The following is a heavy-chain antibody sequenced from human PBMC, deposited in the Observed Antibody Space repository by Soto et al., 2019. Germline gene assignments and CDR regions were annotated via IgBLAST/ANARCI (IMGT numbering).Heavy chain of an antibody. V-gene: IGHV1-69*06. J-gene: IGHJ4*02. CDR2: IVPVFGRV. CDR1: GDTFTKYA. CDR3: AGVASGSTWDYFDY. D-gene: IGHD3-10*01. Sequence: QVHLVQSGAEVRKPGSSVRVSCKASGDTFTKYAISWLRQAPGQGLEWMGGIVPVFGRVTYAQRFQDRVSIIADKSTATSYLELTSLTADDTAVYSCAGVASGSTWDYFDYWGQGTLVTVSS.